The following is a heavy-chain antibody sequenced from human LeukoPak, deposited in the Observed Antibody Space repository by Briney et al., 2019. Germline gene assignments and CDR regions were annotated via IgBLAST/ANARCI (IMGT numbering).Heavy chain of an antibody. CDR1: GCSISSYY. Sequence: SESLSLTCSVSGCSISSYYWSWVRQPPGKGLEWVGYIHYSGGTNYNPSLESRVTISADTCKNQFSLMLNSVTAADTDVYYCERDREWDLQSLRYFDSWGQGTLVTVSS. D-gene: IGHD1-26*01. J-gene: IGHJ4*02. CDR2: IHYSGGT. CDR3: ERDREWDLQSLRYFDS. V-gene: IGHV4-59*01.